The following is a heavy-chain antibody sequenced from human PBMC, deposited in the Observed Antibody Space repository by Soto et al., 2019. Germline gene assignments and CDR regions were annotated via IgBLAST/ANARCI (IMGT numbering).Heavy chain of an antibody. CDR2: IYWNDDK. J-gene: IGHJ4*02. CDR3: AHRPSGWYLSDY. D-gene: IGHD6-19*01. Sequence: QITLKESGPTLVRPTQTLTLTCTFSGFSLSTSGLGVGWIRQPPGKALEWLALIYWNDDKRYSPSLKARLTITKDTSKNLVVLTLTNMDPVDTATYYCAHRPSGWYLSDYWGQGTLVTVSS. CDR1: GFSLSTSGLG. V-gene: IGHV2-5*01.